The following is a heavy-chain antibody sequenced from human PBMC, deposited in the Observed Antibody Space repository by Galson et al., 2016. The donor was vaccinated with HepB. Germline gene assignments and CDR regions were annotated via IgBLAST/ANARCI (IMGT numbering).Heavy chain of an antibody. CDR2: ISPQNGQT. D-gene: IGHD6-6*01. J-gene: IGHJ4*02. Sequence: SVKVSCKASGYSFTSFGVSWVRQAPGEGLEWMGWISPQNGQTNYPQKFQDRVTLTTDTSTSTTYMELRSLISDDTAVYYCARHYSSTWPAGLIFDSWGPGTRVTVSS. V-gene: IGHV1-18*01. CDR3: ARHYSSTWPAGLIFDS. CDR1: GYSFTSFG.